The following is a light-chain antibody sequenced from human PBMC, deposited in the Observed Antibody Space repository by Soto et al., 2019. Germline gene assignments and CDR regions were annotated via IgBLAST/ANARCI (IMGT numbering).Light chain of an antibody. V-gene: IGLV2-11*01. CDR2: DVT. CDR1: SSDVGGYNY. Sequence: QSALTQPRSVSGFPGQSVTISCTGTSSDVGGYNYVSWYQQDPGKAPKLIIYDVTKRPSGVPDRFSGSKSGNTASLSISGLQVEDEADYYCCSYAGSYIHVVFGGGTKVTVL. J-gene: IGLJ3*02. CDR3: CSYAGSYIHVV.